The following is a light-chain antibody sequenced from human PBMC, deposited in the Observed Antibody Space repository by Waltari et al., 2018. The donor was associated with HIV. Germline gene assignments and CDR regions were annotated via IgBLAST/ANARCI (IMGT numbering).Light chain of an antibody. J-gene: IGLJ2*01. Sequence: QSALTQPASVSGSPGQSITISCTGTFSDVGSYNLGSWYQKHPGEAPKIMIYEVTKRPSGVSSRFSGSKSGNTASLTISGLQAEDEADYYCCSYAGSRIHVVFGGGTKLTVL. CDR2: EVT. CDR3: CSYAGSRIHVV. CDR1: FSDVGSYNL. V-gene: IGLV2-23*02.